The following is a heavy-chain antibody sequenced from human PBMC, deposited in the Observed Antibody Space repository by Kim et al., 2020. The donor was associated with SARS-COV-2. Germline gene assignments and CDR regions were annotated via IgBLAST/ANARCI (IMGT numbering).Heavy chain of an antibody. Sequence: YYADTVKRRFTISRDNANNTLYLQMNSLRAEDTAVYYCAKFRSGQYYFDYWGQGTLVTVSS. J-gene: IGHJ4*02. D-gene: IGHD3-3*01. V-gene: IGHV3-23*01. CDR3: AKFRSGQYYFDY.